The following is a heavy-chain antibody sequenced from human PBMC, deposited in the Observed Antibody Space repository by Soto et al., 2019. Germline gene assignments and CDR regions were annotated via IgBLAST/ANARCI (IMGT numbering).Heavy chain of an antibody. V-gene: IGHV1-2*02. CDR1: GYTFTGNY. Sequence: GASVKVSCKASGYTFTGNYLHWVRQAPGQGLEWMGWINPNSGGTIYAQNFQGRVTMTRDTSISTAYMELRWLTSDDTALYYCARGDSSSWTPPLDFWGQGTLVTVSS. CDR3: ARGDSSSWTPPLDF. D-gene: IGHD6-13*01. CDR2: INPNSGGT. J-gene: IGHJ4*02.